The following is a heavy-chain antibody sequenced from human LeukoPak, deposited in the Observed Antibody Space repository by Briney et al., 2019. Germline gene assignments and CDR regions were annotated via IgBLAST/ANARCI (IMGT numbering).Heavy chain of an antibody. CDR3: ATTPESSSWLYYYYYYYMDV. CDR1: GYTLTELS. D-gene: IGHD6-13*01. V-gene: IGHV1-24*01. CDR2: FDPEDGET. J-gene: IGHJ6*03. Sequence: ASVKVSCKVSGYTLTELSMHWVRQAPRKGLEWMGGFDPEDGETIYAQKFQGRVTMTEDTSTDTAYMELNSLRAEDTAVYYCATTPESSSWLYYYYYYYMDVWGKGTTVTVSS.